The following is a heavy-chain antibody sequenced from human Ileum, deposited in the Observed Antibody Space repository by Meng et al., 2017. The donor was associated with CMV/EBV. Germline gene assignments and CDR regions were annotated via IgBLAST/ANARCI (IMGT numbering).Heavy chain of an antibody. CDR1: GFSFSTYG. CDR3: AKDRWSGSYAPLDY. J-gene: IGHJ4*02. CDR2: IWYDGTNK. V-gene: IGHV3-33*06. Sequence: GESLKISCAASGFSFSTYGMHWVRQAPGKGLEWVAVIWYDGTNKYYAESVKGRFTISRDNSKNTLYLEMNSLRAEDTAVYYCAKDRWSGSYAPLDYWGQGTLVTVSS. D-gene: IGHD1-26*01.